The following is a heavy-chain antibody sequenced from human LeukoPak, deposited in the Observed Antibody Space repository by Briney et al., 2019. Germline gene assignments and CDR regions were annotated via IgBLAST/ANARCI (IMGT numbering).Heavy chain of an antibody. CDR3: ARGVSRVTAHPLGAFDI. J-gene: IGHJ3*02. CDR1: GGSISSGGYS. D-gene: IGHD2-21*02. CDR2: IYHSGST. V-gene: IGHV4-30-2*01. Sequence: SETLSLTCAVSGGSISSGGYSWSWIRQPPGKGLEWIGYIYHSGSTYYNPSLKSRVTISVDRSKNQFSLKLSSVTAADTAVYYCARGVSRVTAHPLGAFDIWGQGTMVTVSS.